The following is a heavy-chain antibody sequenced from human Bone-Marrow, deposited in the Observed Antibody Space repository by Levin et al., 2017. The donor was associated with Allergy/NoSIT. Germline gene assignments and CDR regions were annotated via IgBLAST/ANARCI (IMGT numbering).Heavy chain of an antibody. D-gene: IGHD6-13*01. J-gene: IGHJ4*02. CDR1: GFTFSGSA. Sequence: GGSLRLSCAASGFTFSGSAMHWVRQASGKGLEWIGRIRSKAHSHATAYGASMKDRFTISRDDSKNTAYLQVNSLNTEDAAVYYCVRHVDGSSWLDWGQGTLVTVSS. CDR2: IRSKAHSHAT. CDR3: VRHVDGSSWLD. V-gene: IGHV3-73*01.